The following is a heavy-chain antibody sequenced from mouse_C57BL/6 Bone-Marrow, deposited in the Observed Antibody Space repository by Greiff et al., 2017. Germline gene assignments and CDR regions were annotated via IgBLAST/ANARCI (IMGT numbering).Heavy chain of an antibody. CDR2: IYPRSGNT. J-gene: IGHJ3*01. D-gene: IGHD2-4*01. CDR3: ARDDYDVVAY. V-gene: IGHV1-81*01. Sequence: VQLQQSGAELARPGASVKLSCKASGYTFTSYGISWVKQRPGQGLEWIGEIYPRSGNTYYNEKFKGKATLTADKYSSTAYMELRSLTSEDAAVYFCARDDYDVVAYWGQGTLVTGSA. CDR1: GYTFTSYG.